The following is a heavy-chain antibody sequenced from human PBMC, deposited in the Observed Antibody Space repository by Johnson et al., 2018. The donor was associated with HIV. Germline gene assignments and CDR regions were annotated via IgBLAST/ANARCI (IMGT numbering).Heavy chain of an antibody. D-gene: IGHD6-13*01. CDR2: INSDGSST. V-gene: IGHV3-74*02. CDR1: GFTFSSYW. Sequence: AQLVESGGGLVQPGGSLRLSCAASGFTFSSYWMHWVRQAPGKGLVWVSRINSDGSSTSYADSVKGRFTISRDNAKNTLHLQMNSLRAEDTAVYYCARSGTSVDGYSSSLGDAFDIWGQGTMVTVSS. J-gene: IGHJ3*02. CDR3: ARSGTSVDGYSSSLGDAFDI.